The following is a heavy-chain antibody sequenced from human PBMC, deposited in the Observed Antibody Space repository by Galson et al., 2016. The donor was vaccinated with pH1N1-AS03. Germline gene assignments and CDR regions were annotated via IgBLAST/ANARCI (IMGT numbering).Heavy chain of an antibody. CDR3: GIHTFSYDTTDTNRPDAFDI. J-gene: IGHJ3*02. D-gene: IGHD2/OR15-2a*01. Sequence: QSGAEVKKPGESLKISCMGSGTSFSNYWIGWVRQMPGKGLEWMGATSPDDSQTKYSPSFEGQVTTSVDKSITTALLHRNSLKASDTALYYCGIHTFSYDTTDTNRPDAFDIWGQGTMVTVFS. V-gene: IGHV5-51*03. CDR1: GTSFSNYW. CDR2: TSPDDSQT.